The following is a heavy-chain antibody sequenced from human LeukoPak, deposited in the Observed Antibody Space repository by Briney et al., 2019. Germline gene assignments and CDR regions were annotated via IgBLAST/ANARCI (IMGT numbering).Heavy chain of an antibody. CDR3: SRNADHDW. D-gene: IGHD1-14*01. Sequence: GGSLRLSCAGSGFSFSDAWFNWVRQTPEKGLEWLARIKRQSEGWAKDYAAPVKGRFTISRDDSKSTVYLQMNSLEIEDTAVYFCSRNADHDWWGQGTLVTVSS. V-gene: IGHV3-15*01. J-gene: IGHJ4*02. CDR1: GFSFSDAW. CDR2: IKRQSEGWAK.